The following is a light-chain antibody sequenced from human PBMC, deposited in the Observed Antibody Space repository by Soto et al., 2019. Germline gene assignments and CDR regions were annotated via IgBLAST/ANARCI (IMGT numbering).Light chain of an antibody. Sequence: QSALTQPASVSGSPGQSITISCTGTSSDVGGDKYVSWYQQHPGKVPKLMIYEVSDRPSGVSDRFSGSKSGNTASLTISGLQAEDEADYYCSSYTSSTNYVFGTGTKLTVL. V-gene: IGLV2-14*01. CDR1: SSDVGGDKY. CDR2: EVS. J-gene: IGLJ1*01. CDR3: SSYTSSTNYV.